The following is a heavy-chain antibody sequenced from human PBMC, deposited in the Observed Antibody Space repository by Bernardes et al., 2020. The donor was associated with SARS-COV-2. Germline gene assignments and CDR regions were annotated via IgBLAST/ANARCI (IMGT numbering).Heavy chain of an antibody. D-gene: IGHD3-10*01. J-gene: IGHJ4*02. CDR1: GFTFSSYW. Sequence: GGTLRLSCAASGFTFSSYWMSWVRQAPGIGLEWVANIKQDGSEKYYVDSVKGRFTISRDNAKNSLYLQMNSLRAEDTAVYYCARVGSGSFHFDYWGQGTLVTVSS. V-gene: IGHV3-7*04. CDR2: IKQDGSEK. CDR3: ARVGSGSFHFDY.